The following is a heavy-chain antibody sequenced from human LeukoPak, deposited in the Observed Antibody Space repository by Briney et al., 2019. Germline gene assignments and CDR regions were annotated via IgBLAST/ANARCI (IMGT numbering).Heavy chain of an antibody. J-gene: IGHJ5*02. CDR2: MNPNSGNT. V-gene: IGHV1-8*01. D-gene: IGHD4-23*01. Sequence: ASVKVSCKASGYTFTSYDINWVRQAAGQGLEWMGWMNPNSGNTGYAQKFQGRVTMTRNTSISTAYMELGSLRSEDTAVYYCARVGGGNFGTTDWFDPWGQGTLVTVSS. CDR3: ARVGGGNFGTTDWFDP. CDR1: GYTFTSYD.